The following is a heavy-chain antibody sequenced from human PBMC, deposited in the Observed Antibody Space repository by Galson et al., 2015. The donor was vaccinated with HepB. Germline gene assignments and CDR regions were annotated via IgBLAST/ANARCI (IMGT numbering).Heavy chain of an antibody. CDR1: GFTFSSYG. V-gene: IGHV3-33*01. CDR2: IWYDGSNK. CDR3: ARAGLIYYYYMDV. J-gene: IGHJ6*03. Sequence: SLRLSCAASGFTFSSYGMHWVRQAPGKGLEWVAVIWYDGSNKYYADSVKGRFTISRDNSKNTLYLQMNSLRAEDTAVYYCARAGLIYYYYMDVWGKGTTVTVSS.